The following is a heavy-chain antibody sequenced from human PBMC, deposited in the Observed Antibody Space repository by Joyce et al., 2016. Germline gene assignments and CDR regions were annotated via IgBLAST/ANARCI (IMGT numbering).Heavy chain of an antibody. D-gene: IGHD1-26*01. CDR2: ISSNGGST. Sequence: EVQLVESGGGLVQQGGSLRLSCSASGFIFSSDPIHWVRQAPGKGLEYGSAISSNGGSTYYADSVKGRFTISRDNSENTLYLQMSSLRTEDTAVYYCTTIGGAFDIWGQGTMVTVSS. CDR3: TTIGGAFDI. J-gene: IGHJ3*02. CDR1: GFIFSSDP. V-gene: IGHV3-64D*06.